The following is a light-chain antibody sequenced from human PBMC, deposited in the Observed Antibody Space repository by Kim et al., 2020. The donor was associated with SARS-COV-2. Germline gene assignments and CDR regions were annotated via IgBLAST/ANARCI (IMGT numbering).Light chain of an antibody. CDR2: QDS. V-gene: IGLV3-1*01. Sequence: SYELTQPPSVSVSPGQTASITCSGDKLGDKYACWYQQKPGQSPVLVIYQDSKRPSGIPERFSGSNSGNTDTLTISGTQAMDEADYYCQAWDSSYVVFGVG. J-gene: IGLJ2*01. CDR3: QAWDSSYVV. CDR1: KLGDKY.